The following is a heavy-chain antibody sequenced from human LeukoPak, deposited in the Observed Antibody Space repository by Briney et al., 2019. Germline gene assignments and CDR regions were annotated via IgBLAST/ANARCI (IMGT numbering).Heavy chain of an antibody. CDR3: ARGGSGDYFDY. CDR1: GFTFSSYS. V-gene: IGHV3-48*04. CDR2: ISSNSSTI. J-gene: IGHJ4*02. D-gene: IGHD6-19*01. Sequence: GGSLRLSCAASGFTFSSYSMNWVRQAPGKGLEWVSYISSNSSTIYYADSVKGRFTISRDNAKNSLYLQMNSLRAEDTAVYYCARGGSGDYFDYWGQGTLVTVSS.